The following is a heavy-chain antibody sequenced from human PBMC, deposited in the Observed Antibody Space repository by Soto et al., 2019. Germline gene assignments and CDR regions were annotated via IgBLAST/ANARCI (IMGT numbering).Heavy chain of an antibody. CDR2: ISAYNGNT. Sequence: QVQLVQSGAEVKKPGASVKVSCKASGYTFTSYGISWVRQAPGQGLEWMGWISAYNGNTNYAQKLQGRVTMTTDTSTSTADMELRSLRSDDTAVYYCAGTSGYDFYCYYGMDVWGQGTTVTVSS. CDR1: GYTFTSYG. J-gene: IGHJ6*02. CDR3: AGTSGYDFYCYYGMDV. V-gene: IGHV1-18*01. D-gene: IGHD5-12*01.